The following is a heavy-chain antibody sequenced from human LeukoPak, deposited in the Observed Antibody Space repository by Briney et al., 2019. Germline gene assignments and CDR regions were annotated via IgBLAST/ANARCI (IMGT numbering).Heavy chain of an antibody. CDR2: IYYTVIT. D-gene: IGHD4-23*01. CDR3: ARYRYGGYPSLDN. CDR1: GGSINSYY. V-gene: IGHV4-59*08. Sequence: SETLSLTCTLSGGSINSYYWSWIRQPPGKGLEWIGSIYYTVITDYNPSLESRVTISVDTPKKQFSLKVSSVTAADTAVYYCARYRYGGYPSLDNWGQGTLVSVSS. J-gene: IGHJ4*02.